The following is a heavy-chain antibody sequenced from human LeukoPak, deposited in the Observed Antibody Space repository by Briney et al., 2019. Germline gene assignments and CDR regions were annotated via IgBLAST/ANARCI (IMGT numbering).Heavy chain of an antibody. CDR1: GFTFSSYA. CDR2: LSGSGGST. J-gene: IGHJ4*02. D-gene: IGHD2-2*01. CDR3: AKGRGYCSSTTCYFPFDY. V-gene: IGHV3-23*01. Sequence: GGSLRLSCAASGFTFSSYAMSWIRQAPGKGLEWVSGLSGSGGSTYYTDSVQGRFTISRDNSKNTLYLQMNSLRAEDTAVYYCAKGRGYCSSTTCYFPFDYWGQGTLVTVSS.